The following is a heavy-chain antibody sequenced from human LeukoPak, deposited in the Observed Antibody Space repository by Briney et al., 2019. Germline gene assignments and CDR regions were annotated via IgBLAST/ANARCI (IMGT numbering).Heavy chain of an antibody. D-gene: IGHD2-21*01. CDR1: GFTFSDYY. CDR3: ARGGKKGGSDSLHL. Sequence: PGGSLRLSCAASGFTFSDYYMSWIRQAPGQGLEWVALFSSVGSYKYYADSVKGRFTISRDNAKSLVYLQLNSLRAGDTALYYCARGGKKGGSDSLHLWGPGTMVTVAS. J-gene: IGHJ3*01. V-gene: IGHV3-11*06. CDR2: FSSVGSYK.